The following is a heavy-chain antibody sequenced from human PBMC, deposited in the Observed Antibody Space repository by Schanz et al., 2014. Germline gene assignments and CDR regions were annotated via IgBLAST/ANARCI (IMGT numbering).Heavy chain of an antibody. J-gene: IGHJ4*02. D-gene: IGHD1-1*01. Sequence: EVQLVESGGGWVQPGGSLRLSCAASGFTFSDYSMNWVRQAPGKGPEWVSYIRSSSTPIYYADSVKGRFTISRDNAKNSLYLQRNSLRAEATAVYFCAKKVPAYNPFDSWGQGTLVTVSA. CDR1: GFTFSDYS. V-gene: IGHV3-48*01. CDR2: IRSSSTPI. CDR3: AKKVPAYNPFDS.